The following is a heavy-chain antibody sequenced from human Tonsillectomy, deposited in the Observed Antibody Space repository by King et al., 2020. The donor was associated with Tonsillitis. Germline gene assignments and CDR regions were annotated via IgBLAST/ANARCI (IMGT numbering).Heavy chain of an antibody. CDR2: INHSGST. CDR1: GGSFSNYY. CDR3: AGENIVVVPAAILSLFDP. Sequence: VQLQQWGAGLLKPSETLSLTCAVYGGSFSNYYWSWIRQPPGKGLEWIGEINHSGSTNYNPSLTSRVTISVDTSMNQFSLKLSSVTAADTAVYYCAGENIVVVPAAILSLFDPWGQGTLVTVSS. J-gene: IGHJ5*02. D-gene: IGHD2-2*02. V-gene: IGHV4-34*01.